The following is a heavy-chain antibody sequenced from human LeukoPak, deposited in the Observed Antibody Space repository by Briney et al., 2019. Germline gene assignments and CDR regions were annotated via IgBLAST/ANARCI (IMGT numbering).Heavy chain of an antibody. D-gene: IGHD4-23*01. CDR1: GGSISSGSYY. J-gene: IGHJ4*02. V-gene: IGHV4-61*02. CDR3: AREIDYGGNSDY. CDR2: IYTSGST. Sequence: PSQTLSLTCTVSGGSISSGSYYWSWIRQPAGKGLEWIGRIYTSGSTNYNPSLKSRVTISVDTSKNQFSLKLSSVTAADTAVYYCAREIDYGGNSDYWGQGTLVTASS.